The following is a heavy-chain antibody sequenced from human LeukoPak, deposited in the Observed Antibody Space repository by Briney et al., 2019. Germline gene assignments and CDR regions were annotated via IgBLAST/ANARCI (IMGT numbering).Heavy chain of an antibody. Sequence: GSLRLSCAASGFTFSSYAMSWVRQAPGKGLEWVSAISGSGGSTYYADSVKGRFTISRDNSKNTLYLQMNSLRAEDTAVYYCAKDLESSGIYCSSTSCYVSAFDIWGQGTMVTVSS. J-gene: IGHJ3*02. D-gene: IGHD2-2*01. CDR1: GFTFSSYA. CDR2: ISGSGGST. V-gene: IGHV3-23*01. CDR3: AKDLESSGIYCSSTSCYVSAFDI.